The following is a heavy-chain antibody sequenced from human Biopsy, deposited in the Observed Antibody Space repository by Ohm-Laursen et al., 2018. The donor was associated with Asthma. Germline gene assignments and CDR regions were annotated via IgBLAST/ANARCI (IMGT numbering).Heavy chain of an antibody. CDR3: ARHWSGNGWEDVHNWFDP. J-gene: IGHJ5*02. Sequence: SQTLSLTCAVSGASITTPNYWAWIRQPPGRGLEWLGSIYYTWNSFYSSSLRSRLTMSVDTSRSQSSLRPTSVTAADRGVYYCARHWSGNGWEDVHNWFDPWGPGIGVTVSS. D-gene: IGHD1-26*01. CDR2: IYYTWNS. V-gene: IGHV4-39*01. CDR1: GASITTPNY.